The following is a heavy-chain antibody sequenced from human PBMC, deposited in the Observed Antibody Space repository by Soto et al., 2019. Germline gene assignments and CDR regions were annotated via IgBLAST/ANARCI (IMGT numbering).Heavy chain of an antibody. V-gene: IGHV3-33*06. D-gene: IGHD4-17*01. CDR3: ANYGDYVGDAFDI. Sequence: QVQLVESGGGVVQPGRSLRLSCAASGFTFSSYGMHWVRQAPGKGLEWVAVIWYDGSNKYHADSVKGRFTISRDNSKNTLYLQMNSLRAEDTAVYYCANYGDYVGDAFDIWGQGTMVTVSS. CDR1: GFTFSSYG. CDR2: IWYDGSNK. J-gene: IGHJ3*02.